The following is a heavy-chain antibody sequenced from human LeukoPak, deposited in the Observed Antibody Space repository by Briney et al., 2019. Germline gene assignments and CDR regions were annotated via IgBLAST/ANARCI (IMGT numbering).Heavy chain of an antibody. CDR3: ASSGSRSYYPPTFDY. Sequence: ASETLSLTCAVSSVSYSGSYWTWIRQPPGKGLEWIGEINHSGTTKYSPSLRSRVSISRDTSKNHFSLHLSSVTAADTAVYYCASSGSRSYYPPTFDYWGQGTLVTVSS. CDR2: INHSGTT. CDR1: SVSYSGSY. J-gene: IGHJ4*02. D-gene: IGHD3-10*01. V-gene: IGHV4-34*01.